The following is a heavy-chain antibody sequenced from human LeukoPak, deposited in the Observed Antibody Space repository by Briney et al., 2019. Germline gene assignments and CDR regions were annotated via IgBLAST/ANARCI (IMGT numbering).Heavy chain of an antibody. CDR3: ARQGSYCSGGSCYGY. V-gene: IGHV5-51*01. D-gene: IGHD2-15*01. J-gene: IGHJ4*02. CDR2: IFPSDSDT. CDR1: GYSFTNYW. Sequence: GESLKISCMGSGYSFTNYWIGWVRQMPGKGLEWMGSIFPSDSDTRYSPSFQGQVTISADKSTSTAYLQWSSLKASDTAMYYCARQGSYCSGGSCYGYWGQGTLVTVSS.